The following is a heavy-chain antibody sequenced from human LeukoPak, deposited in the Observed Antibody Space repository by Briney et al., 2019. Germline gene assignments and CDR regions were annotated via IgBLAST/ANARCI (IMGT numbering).Heavy chain of an antibody. D-gene: IGHD2-21*02. CDR3: ARDCGGDCFRAFDI. CDR1: GGSISSYY. J-gene: IGHJ3*02. CDR2: IYYSGST. Sequence: PSETLSLTCTVSGGSISSYYWCWIRQPPGKGLEWIGYIYYSGSTNYNPSLKSRVTISVDKSKTPFSLQRSSVTAADTAVYYCARDCGGDCFRAFDIWGQGTMVTVSS. V-gene: IGHV4-59*01.